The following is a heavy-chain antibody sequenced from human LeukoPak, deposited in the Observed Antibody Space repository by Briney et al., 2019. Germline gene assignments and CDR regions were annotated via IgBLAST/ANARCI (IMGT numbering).Heavy chain of an antibody. CDR1: GGSISSGGYY. D-gene: IGHD6-13*01. CDR2: VPCSGST. V-gene: IGHV4-31*03. CDR3: AVKIAAAGFY. Sequence: SQTLSLTCSVSGGSISSGGYYWSWIRQHPGKGLEWIGYVPCSGSTFYNPSLKSRVTISLDTTKNQFSLRLTSVTAADTAVYYCAVKIAAAGFYWGQGTLVTVSS. J-gene: IGHJ4*02.